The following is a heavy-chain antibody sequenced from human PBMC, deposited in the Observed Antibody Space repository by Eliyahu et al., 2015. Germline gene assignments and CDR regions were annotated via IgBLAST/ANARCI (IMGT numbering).Heavy chain of an antibody. V-gene: IGHV4-4*02. CDR3: ATRRFLEWLAYFDY. Sequence: QVQLQESGPGLVKPSGTLSLTCAVSGGXIRSSNXWSWVRQPPGKGLEWIGEIYHSGSTNYNPSLKSRVTISVDKSKNQFSLKLSSVTAADTAVYYCATRRFLEWLAYFDYWGQGTLVTVSS. D-gene: IGHD3-3*01. CDR2: IYHSGST. CDR1: GGXIRSSNX. J-gene: IGHJ4*02.